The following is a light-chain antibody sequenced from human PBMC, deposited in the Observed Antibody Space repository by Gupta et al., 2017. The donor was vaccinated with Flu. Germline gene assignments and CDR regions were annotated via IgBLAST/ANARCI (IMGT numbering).Light chain of an antibody. J-gene: IGLJ3*02. CDR2: ENN. V-gene: IGLV1-51*02. CDR3: ASWDNSLSATV. CDR1: SSNIGNNY. Sequence: QSVLTQPPSVSAAPGQKVTISCSGSSSNIGNNYVSWYQQFPGTAPKLLIYENNRRPSGIPDRFSGSKSGTSATLGITGLQTGDEADYYCASWDNSLSATVFGGGTKVTVL.